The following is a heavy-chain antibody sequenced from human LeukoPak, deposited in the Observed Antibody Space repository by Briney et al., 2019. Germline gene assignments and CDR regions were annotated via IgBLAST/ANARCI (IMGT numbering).Heavy chain of an antibody. V-gene: IGHV1-8*01. J-gene: IGHJ6*02. CDR3: ARATHTYDFWSGYKYYYYYYGMDV. CDR1: GYTFTSYD. D-gene: IGHD3-3*01. CDR2: MNPNSGNT. Sequence: ASVKVSCKASGYTFTSYDINWVRQATGQGLEWMGWMNPNSGNTGYAQKFQGRVTMTRNTSISTAYMELSSLRSEDTAVYYCARATHTYDFWSGYKYYYYYYGMDVWGQGTTVTVSS.